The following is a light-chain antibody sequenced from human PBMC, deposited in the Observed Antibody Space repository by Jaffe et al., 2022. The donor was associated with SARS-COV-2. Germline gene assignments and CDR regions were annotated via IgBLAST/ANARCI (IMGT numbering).Light chain of an antibody. V-gene: IGKV3-11*01. Sequence: EIVLTQSPATLSLSPGERATLSCRASQSVNSYLAWYQQKPGQAPRLLIYDASNRATGIPARFSGSGSGTDFTLTISSLESEDFAVYYCQQRSNWPTTFGGGTKVEIK. J-gene: IGKJ4*01. CDR3: QQRSNWPTT. CDR1: QSVNSY. CDR2: DAS.